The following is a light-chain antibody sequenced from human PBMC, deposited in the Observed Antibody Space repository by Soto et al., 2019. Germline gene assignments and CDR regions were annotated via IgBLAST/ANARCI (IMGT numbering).Light chain of an antibody. Sequence: QSALTQPASVSGSPGQSITISCTGTSSDVGGYNYVFWYQQHPGKAPKLLIYEVSNRPSGVSNRFSGSKSGNTASLTISGLQAEDEADYYCSSYTSSSTPWVFGGGTKLTVL. CDR3: SSYTSSSTPWV. J-gene: IGLJ3*02. CDR2: EVS. CDR1: SSDVGGYNY. V-gene: IGLV2-14*01.